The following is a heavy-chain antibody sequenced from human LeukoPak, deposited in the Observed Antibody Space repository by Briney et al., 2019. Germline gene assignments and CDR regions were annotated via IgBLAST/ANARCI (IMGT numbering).Heavy chain of an antibody. Sequence: GGSLRLSCAASGFTFSSYSMNWVRQAPGKGLEWVSYISSSSSTIYYADSVKGRFTISRDNAKNSLYLQMNSLRAEDTAVYYCARAPYYYGSGSSFDYWGQGTLVTVSS. CDR1: GFTFSSYS. J-gene: IGHJ4*02. CDR2: ISSSSSTI. V-gene: IGHV3-48*04. CDR3: ARAPYYYGSGSSFDY. D-gene: IGHD3-10*01.